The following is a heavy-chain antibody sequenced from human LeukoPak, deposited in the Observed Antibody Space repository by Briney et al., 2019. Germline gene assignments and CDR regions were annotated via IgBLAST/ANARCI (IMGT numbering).Heavy chain of an antibody. CDR2: ISSSSSYI. D-gene: IGHD6-19*01. V-gene: IGHV3-21*01. Sequence: GRSLRLSCAASGFTFSSYSMNWVRQAPGKGLEWVSSISSSSSYIYYADSVKGRSTISRDNAKNSLYLQMNSLRAEDTAVYYCARDSSGWYYAFDIWGQGTMVTVSS. CDR1: GFTFSSYS. CDR3: ARDSSGWYYAFDI. J-gene: IGHJ3*02.